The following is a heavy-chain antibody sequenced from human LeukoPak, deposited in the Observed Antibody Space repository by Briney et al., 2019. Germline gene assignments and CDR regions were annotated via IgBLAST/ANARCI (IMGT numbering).Heavy chain of an antibody. V-gene: IGHV4-59*08. CDR1: GGSISSYY. CDR3: ARQNYYDSSCLGY. Sequence: PSETLSLTCTVSGGSISSYYWSWIRQPPGKGLEWIGYIYYSGSTNYNPSLKSRVTISVDTSKNQFSLKLSSVTAADTAVYYCARQNYYDSSCLGYWGQGTLVTVSS. D-gene: IGHD3-22*01. CDR2: IYYSGST. J-gene: IGHJ4*02.